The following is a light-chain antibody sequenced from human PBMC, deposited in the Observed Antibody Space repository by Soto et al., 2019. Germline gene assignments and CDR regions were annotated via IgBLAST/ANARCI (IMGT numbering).Light chain of an antibody. Sequence: EIVLTQSPGTLSLSPGERATLSCRASQSVSSSYLAWYQQKPGQGPRLLIYGASRRATGIPDRFSGSGSGTDLTLTVSRLEPEDFAVYYCQQRSNWPRTFGQGTKGDIK. CDR3: QQRSNWPRT. CDR1: QSVSSSY. CDR2: GAS. J-gene: IGKJ1*01. V-gene: IGKV3D-20*02.